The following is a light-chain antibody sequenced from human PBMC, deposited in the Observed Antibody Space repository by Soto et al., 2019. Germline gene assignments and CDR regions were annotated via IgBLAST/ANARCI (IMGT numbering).Light chain of an antibody. Sequence: QSALTQPASVSGSPGQSITISCTGTSSDVGGYNYVSWYQQHPGKAPKLMISEVSNRPSGVSNRFSGSKSGNTASLTISGXQAEDEADYYCSSYTRSSTLVFGGGTKLTVL. J-gene: IGLJ2*01. CDR3: SSYTRSSTLV. V-gene: IGLV2-14*01. CDR2: EVS. CDR1: SSDVGGYNY.